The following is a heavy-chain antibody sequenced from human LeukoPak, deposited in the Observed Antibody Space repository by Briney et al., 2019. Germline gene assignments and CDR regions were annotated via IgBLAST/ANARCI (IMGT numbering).Heavy chain of an antibody. CDR2: IYTSGST. J-gene: IGHJ4*02. D-gene: IGHD6-13*01. Sequence: TLSLTCPVSGGSISSGSYYWSWIRPPAGKGLEWIGRIYTSGSTNYNPSLKSRVTISVDTSKNQFSLKLSSVTAADTAVYYCARDAGSSWYPFDYWGQGTLVTVSS. V-gene: IGHV4-61*02. CDR1: GGSISSGSYY. CDR3: ARDAGSSWYPFDY.